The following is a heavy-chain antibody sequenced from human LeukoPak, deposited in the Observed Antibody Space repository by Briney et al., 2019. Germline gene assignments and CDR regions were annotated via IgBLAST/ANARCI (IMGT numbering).Heavy chain of an antibody. J-gene: IGHJ5*02. CDR3: AKDWHILTGRNCFDP. CDR1: GYTFTSYG. V-gene: IGHV1-18*01. CDR2: ISAYNGNT. Sequence: ASVKVSCKASGYTFTSYGISWVRQAPGQGLEWMGWISAYNGNTNYAQKFQGRVTMSTDTSTSTAYMELRSLTFDDTAIYYCAKDWHILTGRNCFDPWGQGTLVTVSS. D-gene: IGHD3-9*01.